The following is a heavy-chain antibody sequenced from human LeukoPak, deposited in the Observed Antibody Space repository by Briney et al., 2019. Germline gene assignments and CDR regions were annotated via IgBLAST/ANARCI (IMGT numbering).Heavy chain of an antibody. Sequence: PSGTLSLTCAVYGGSFSGYYWSWIRQPPGKGLEWIGEINHSGSTNYNPSLKSRVTISVDTSKNQFSLKLSSVTAADTAVYYCARARAGYSSGWYPPYYFDYWGQGTLVTVSS. V-gene: IGHV4-34*01. CDR1: GGSFSGYY. CDR2: INHSGST. CDR3: ARARAGYSSGWYPPYYFDY. D-gene: IGHD6-19*01. J-gene: IGHJ4*02.